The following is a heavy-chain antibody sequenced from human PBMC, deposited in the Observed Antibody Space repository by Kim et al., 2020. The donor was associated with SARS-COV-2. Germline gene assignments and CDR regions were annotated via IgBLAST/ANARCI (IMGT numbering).Heavy chain of an antibody. D-gene: IGHD3-3*01. CDR1: GYNFTNYA. V-gene: IGHV1-3*01. J-gene: IGHJ4*02. CDR3: ARDPHYFWSGYPPFDC. Sequence: ASVKVSCKASGYNFTNYAINWVRQAPGQRLEWMGWINAGNGNTKYSQKFQGRVTITRDTSASTAYMELSSLRSEDTAVYYCARDPHYFWSGYPPFDCWGQ. CDR2: INAGNGNT.